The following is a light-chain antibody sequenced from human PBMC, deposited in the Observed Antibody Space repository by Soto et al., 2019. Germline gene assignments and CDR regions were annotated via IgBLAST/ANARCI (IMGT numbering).Light chain of an antibody. J-gene: IGKJ1*01. Sequence: ETVMTHSPATLSVSPGEIATLSFCASQSVNSNLAWYQQKLGQAPRVLIYGASTRATGIPARFSGSGSETEFILTISSLQSEDSATYYCQNYNTWPWKFGQGTKVDIK. V-gene: IGKV3-15*01. CDR2: GAS. CDR1: QSVNSN. CDR3: QNYNTWPWK.